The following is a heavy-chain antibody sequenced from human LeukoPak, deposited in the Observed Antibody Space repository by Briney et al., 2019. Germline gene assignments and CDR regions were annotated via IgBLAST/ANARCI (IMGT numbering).Heavy chain of an antibody. Sequence: GRSLRLSCAASGFTFSSYSMHWVRQAPGKGLEWVAVIPYDGSNRYNADSVKGRFTISRDNSKNTLYLQMNSLRREDTAEYYCARAEYDRSGSIYYYYGMDIWGQGTTVTVSS. D-gene: IGHD3-22*01. CDR2: IPYDGSNR. V-gene: IGHV3-30-3*01. CDR1: GFTFSSYS. CDR3: ARAEYDRSGSIYYYYGMDI. J-gene: IGHJ6*02.